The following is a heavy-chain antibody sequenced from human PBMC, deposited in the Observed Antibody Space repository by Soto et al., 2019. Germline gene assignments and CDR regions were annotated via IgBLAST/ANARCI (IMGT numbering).Heavy chain of an antibody. D-gene: IGHD1-26*01. V-gene: IGHV3-30*18. Sequence: GGSLRLSCAASGFTFSSYGMHWVRQAPGKGLEWVAVISYDGSNKYYADSVKGRFTISGDNSKNTLYLQMNSLRAEDTAVYYCAKDTVGAPDYWGQGTLVTVSS. CDR1: GFTFSSYG. J-gene: IGHJ4*02. CDR2: ISYDGSNK. CDR3: AKDTVGAPDY.